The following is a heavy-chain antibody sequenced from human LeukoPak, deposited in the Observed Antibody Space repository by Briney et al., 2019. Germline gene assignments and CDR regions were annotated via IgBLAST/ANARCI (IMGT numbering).Heavy chain of an antibody. CDR1: GFTFSSYS. D-gene: IGHD1-26*01. V-gene: IGHV3-23*01. CDR3: AKVRIVGATTGFDY. CDR2: ISGSGSNT. Sequence: GGSLRLSCAASGFTFSSYSMNWVRQAPGKGLEWVSAISGSGSNTYYADSVKGRFTISRDNSKNTLYLQMNSLRAEDTAVYYCAKVRIVGATTGFDYWGQGTLVTVSS. J-gene: IGHJ4*02.